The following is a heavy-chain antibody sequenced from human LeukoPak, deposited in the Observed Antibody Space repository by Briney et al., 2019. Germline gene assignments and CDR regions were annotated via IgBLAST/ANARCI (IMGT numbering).Heavy chain of an antibody. D-gene: IGHD1-26*01. V-gene: IGHV1-69*05. CDR2: IIPIFGTA. CDR3: VCLAHSGELLRDVDY. CDR1: GGTFSSYA. Sequence: SVKVSCKASGGTFSSYAISWVRQAPGQGLEWMGGIIPIFGTANYAQKFQGRVTITTDESTSTAYMELSSLRSEDTAVYYCVCLAHSGELLRDVDYWGQGTLVTVSS. J-gene: IGHJ4*02.